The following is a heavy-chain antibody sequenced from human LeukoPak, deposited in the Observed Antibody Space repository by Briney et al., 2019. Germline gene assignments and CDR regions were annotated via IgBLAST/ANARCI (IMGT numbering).Heavy chain of an antibody. Sequence: PGRSLRLSCVASGFTFSRHWMSWVRQAPGKGLEWVANIKQDGSEKYYVDSVKGRFTISRDNAKNTMYLQMNSLRAEDTAMYHCVRDWDGSGKVFDYWGQGTLVTVSS. V-gene: IGHV3-7*05. D-gene: IGHD3-10*01. CDR2: IKQDGSEK. J-gene: IGHJ4*02. CDR1: GFTFSRHW. CDR3: VRDWDGSGKVFDY.